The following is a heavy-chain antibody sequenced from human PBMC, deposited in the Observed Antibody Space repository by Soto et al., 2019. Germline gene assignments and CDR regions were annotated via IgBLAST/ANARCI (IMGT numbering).Heavy chain of an antibody. D-gene: IGHD3-22*01. J-gene: IGHJ4*02. CDR1: GFTFSSEA. V-gene: IGHV3-23*01. CDR3: AKDCIGDSSGYCPSFDY. CDR2: ISGSGGST. Sequence: GGYLRLSWGGSGFTFSSEANSWGRQAPGKGLEWVSAISGSGGSTYYADSVKGRFTISRDNSKNTLYLQMNSLRAEDTAVYYCAKDCIGDSSGYCPSFDYWGQGPLVTVSS.